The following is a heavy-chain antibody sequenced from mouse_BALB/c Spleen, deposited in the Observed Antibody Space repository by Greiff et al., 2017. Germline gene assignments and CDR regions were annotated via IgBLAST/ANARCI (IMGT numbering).Heavy chain of an antibody. J-gene: IGHJ4*01. CDR2: IWAGGST. Sequence: QVQLLQSGPGLVAPSQSLSISCTVSGFSFTSYGVYWVRQPPGKGLEWLGVIWAGGSTTYNSALVSRLIISKNNNRSQVFLKMNSLQTDDTAMYYCARGGNYRYDRKSAMGYWGQGTSVTVSS. D-gene: IGHD2-14*01. V-gene: IGHV2-9*02. CDR1: GFSFTSYG. CDR3: ARGGNYRYDRKSAMGY.